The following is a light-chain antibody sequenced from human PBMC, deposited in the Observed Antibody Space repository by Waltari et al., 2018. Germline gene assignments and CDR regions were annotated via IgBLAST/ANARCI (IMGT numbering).Light chain of an antibody. CDR2: YDD. CDR1: RSNIRNNT. CDR3: AVWDDRLNGVV. V-gene: IGLV1-36*01. J-gene: IGLJ2*01. Sequence: QSVLTQPPSVSEAARQRVTISCSGSRSNIRNNTVTGYQQLPGKAPKLHIYYDDFLPSGVSDRFSGSKSGTSASLAISGLQSDDEADYYCAVWDDRLNGVVFGGGTKLTVL.